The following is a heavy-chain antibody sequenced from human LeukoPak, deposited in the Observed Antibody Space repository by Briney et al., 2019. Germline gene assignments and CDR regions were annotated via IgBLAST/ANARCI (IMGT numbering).Heavy chain of an antibody. CDR3: AKDFQGSSWFGSYYYYGMDV. Sequence: GRSLRLSCAASGFTFDDYAMHWVRQAPGKGLEWVSGISWNSGSIGYADSVKGRFTISRDNAKNSLYLQMNSLRAEDTALYYCAKDFQGSSWFGSYYYYGMDVWGQGTTVTVSS. D-gene: IGHD6-13*01. CDR2: ISWNSGSI. V-gene: IGHV3-9*01. J-gene: IGHJ6*02. CDR1: GFTFDDYA.